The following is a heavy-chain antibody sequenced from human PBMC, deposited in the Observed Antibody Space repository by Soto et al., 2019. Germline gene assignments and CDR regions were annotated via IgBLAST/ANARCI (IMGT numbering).Heavy chain of an antibody. D-gene: IGHD3-9*01. V-gene: IGHV3-11*03. CDR1: GFTFSDYY. CDR3: ASQLRYFDWSYDY. CDR2: ISSSSSYT. Sequence: PGGSLRLSCGASGFTFSDYYMSWIRQAPGKGLEWVSYISSSSSYTNYADSVKGRFTISRDNAKNSLYLQMNSLRAEDTAVYYCASQLRYFDWSYDYWGQGTLVTVSS. J-gene: IGHJ4*02.